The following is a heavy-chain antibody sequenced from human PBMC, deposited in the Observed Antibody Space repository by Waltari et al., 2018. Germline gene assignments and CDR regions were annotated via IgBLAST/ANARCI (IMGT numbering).Heavy chain of an antibody. V-gene: IGHV4-39*07. D-gene: IGHD5-12*01. Sequence: QLQLQESGPGLVKPSETLSLTCTVSGGSISSSSYYWGWIRQPPGKGLEWIGSIYYSGSTYYNPSLKSRVTISVDTSKNQFSLKLSSVTAADTAVYYCARGEATITYAAVAGGSNYMDVWGKGTTVTISS. J-gene: IGHJ6*03. CDR2: IYYSGST. CDR3: ARGEATITYAAVAGGSNYMDV. CDR1: GGSISSSSYY.